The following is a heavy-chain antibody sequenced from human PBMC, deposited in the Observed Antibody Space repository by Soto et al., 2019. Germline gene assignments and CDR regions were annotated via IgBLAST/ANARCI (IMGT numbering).Heavy chain of an antibody. CDR3: ARDSSAAARRGGMDV. D-gene: IGHD3-22*01. V-gene: IGHV3-48*02. CDR2: ISNTSGTR. CDR1: GFTFSSYS. J-gene: IGHJ6*02. Sequence: EVQLVESGGGLVQPGGSLRLSCAASGFTFSSYSMNWDRQAPGKGLEWVSYISNTSGTRYYADSVKGRITISRDNAKNSLYLQLNSLREEDTAVYYCARDSSAAARRGGMDVWGQGITVTVSS.